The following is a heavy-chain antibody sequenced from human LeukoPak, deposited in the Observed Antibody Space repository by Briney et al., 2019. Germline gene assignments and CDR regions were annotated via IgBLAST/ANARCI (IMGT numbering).Heavy chain of an antibody. J-gene: IGHJ4*02. CDR3: AKFPQSVVGTTQFDF. CDR2: IYSGGTT. V-gene: IGHV3-53*01. CDR1: GFTASSYS. D-gene: IGHD2-15*01. Sequence: GGSLRLSCAASGFTASSYSMNWIRQAPGKGLECVSVIYSGGTTYYADSVKGRFTISRDNSKNPLYLQMNSLRAEDTAIYFCAKFPQSVVGTTQFDFWGQGTLVTVSS.